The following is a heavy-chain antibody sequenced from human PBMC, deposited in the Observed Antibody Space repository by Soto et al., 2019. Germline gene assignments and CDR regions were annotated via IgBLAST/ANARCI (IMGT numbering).Heavy chain of an antibody. V-gene: IGHV4-59*08. CDR3: ARHPDAPIGFLEWLARMDV. CDR2: IYYSGST. Sequence: SETLSLTCTVSGGSISSYYWSWIRQPPGKGLEWIGYIYYSGSTNYNPSLKSRVTISVDTSKNQFSLKLSSVTAADTAVYYCARHPDAPIGFLEWLARMDVWGQGTTVTVSS. J-gene: IGHJ6*02. CDR1: GGSISSYY. D-gene: IGHD3-3*01.